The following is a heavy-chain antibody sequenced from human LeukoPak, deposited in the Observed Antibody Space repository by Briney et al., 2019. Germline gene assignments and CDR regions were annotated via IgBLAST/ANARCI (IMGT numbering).Heavy chain of an antibody. CDR3: AREVKYGDYFGGAFDI. J-gene: IGHJ3*02. CDR2: TYYRSKWYN. V-gene: IGHV6-1*01. CDR1: GDSVSSNSAA. Sequence: PSQTLSLTCAISGDSVSSNSAAWNWIRQSPSRGLEWLGRTYYRSKWYNDYAVSVKSRITINPDTSKNQFSLKLSSVTAADTAVYYCAREVKYGDYFGGAFDIWGQGTMVTVSS. D-gene: IGHD4-17*01.